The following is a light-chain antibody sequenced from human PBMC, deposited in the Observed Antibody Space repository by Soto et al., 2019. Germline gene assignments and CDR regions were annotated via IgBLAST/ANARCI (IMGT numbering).Light chain of an antibody. V-gene: IGKV1-5*03. J-gene: IGKJ1*01. CDR3: QQYNSYSWT. CDR2: KAS. CDR1: QTISSW. Sequence: DIQMTQSPSTLSGSVGDRVTITCRASQTISSWLAWYQQKPGKAPKLLIYKASTLKSGVPSRFSGSGSGTEFTLTISSLQPDDFPTYYCQQYNSYSWTFGQGTKVEIK.